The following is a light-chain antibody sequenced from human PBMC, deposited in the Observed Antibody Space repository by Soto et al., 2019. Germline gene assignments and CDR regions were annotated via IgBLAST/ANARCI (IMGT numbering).Light chain of an antibody. Sequence: STLSASVGDTVTITCRASQTISVSLAWYQQKPGKAANLLIYDASTLQGGVPSRFSGSGSGTVFTLTVTSLQPEDFATYFCQQYDKYSSFGHGTKVDIK. CDR3: QQYDKYSS. CDR1: QTISVS. J-gene: IGKJ1*01. V-gene: IGKV1-5*01. CDR2: DAS.